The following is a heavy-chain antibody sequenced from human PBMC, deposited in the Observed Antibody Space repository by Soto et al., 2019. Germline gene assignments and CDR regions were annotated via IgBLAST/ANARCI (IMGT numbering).Heavy chain of an antibody. CDR1: GFTFSNAW. D-gene: IGHD3-3*01. V-gene: IGHV3-15*01. CDR2: IKSKTDGGTT. Sequence: EVQLVESGGGLVKPGGSLRLSCAASGFTFSNAWMSWVRQAPGKGLEWVGRIKSKTDGGTTDYAAPVKGRFTISRDDSKNTLYLQMNSLKTEDTAVYYCTAPGYDFWSGYSPTPGYWGQGTLVTVSS. J-gene: IGHJ4*02. CDR3: TAPGYDFWSGYSPTPGY.